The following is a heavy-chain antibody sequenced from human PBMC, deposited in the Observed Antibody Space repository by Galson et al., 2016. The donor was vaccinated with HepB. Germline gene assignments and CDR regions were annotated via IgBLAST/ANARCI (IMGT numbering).Heavy chain of an antibody. CDR1: GFTFNNYA. Sequence: SLRLSCAASGFTFNNYAMIWVRQAPGKGLEWVSGIRGTGGSTNYADSVKGRFTISRDNSKNTVYLQTNSLRAEDTAVYYCAKGLLYGDFYYSYYMDIWGKGTTVTVSS. CDR2: IRGTGGST. J-gene: IGHJ6*03. D-gene: IGHD2-21*02. CDR3: AKGLLYGDFYYSYYMDI. V-gene: IGHV3-23*01.